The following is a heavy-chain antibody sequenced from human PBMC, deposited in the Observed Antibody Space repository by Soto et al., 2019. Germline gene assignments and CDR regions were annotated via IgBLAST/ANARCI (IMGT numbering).Heavy chain of an antibody. V-gene: IGHV4-59*08. D-gene: IGHD2-15*01. J-gene: IGHJ4*02. CDR3: ARRRYSGSWFDD. Sequence: SETLSLTCTVSGGSISSFYWSWIRQPPGKGLEWIGYIYYSGSTNYNPSLKSRVTISVDTSKNQFSLKLSSVTAADTAVYYCARRRYSGSWFDDWGQGTRVTVSS. CDR2: IYYSGST. CDR1: GGSISSFY.